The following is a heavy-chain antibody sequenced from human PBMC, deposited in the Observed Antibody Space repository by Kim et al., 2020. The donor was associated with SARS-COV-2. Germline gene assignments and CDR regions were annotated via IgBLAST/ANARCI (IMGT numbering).Heavy chain of an antibody. CDR2: INHSGST. D-gene: IGHD3-9*01. CDR3: ARVHFDWLAIDSYYGMDV. J-gene: IGHJ6*02. CDR1: GGSFSGYY. V-gene: IGHV4-34*01. Sequence: SETLSLTCAVYGGSFSGYYWSWIRQPPGKGLEWIGEINHSGSTNYNPSLKSRVTISVDTSKNQFPLKLSSVTAADTAVYYCARVHFDWLAIDSYYGMDVWGQGTTVTVSS.